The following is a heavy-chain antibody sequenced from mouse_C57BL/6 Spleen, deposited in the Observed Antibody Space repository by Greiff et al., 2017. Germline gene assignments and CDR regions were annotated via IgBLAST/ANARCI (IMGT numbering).Heavy chain of an antibody. V-gene: IGHV1-50*01. D-gene: IGHD2-3*01. CDR3: ARMVTTDYAMDY. CDR1: GYTFTSYW. Sequence: QVQLQQPGAELVKPGASVKLSCKASGYTFTSYWMQWVKQRPGQGLEWIGEIDPSDSYTNYNQKFKGKATLTVDTSSSTAYMQLSSLTSEDSAVYYCARMVTTDYAMDYWGQGTSVTVSS. J-gene: IGHJ4*01. CDR2: IDPSDSYT.